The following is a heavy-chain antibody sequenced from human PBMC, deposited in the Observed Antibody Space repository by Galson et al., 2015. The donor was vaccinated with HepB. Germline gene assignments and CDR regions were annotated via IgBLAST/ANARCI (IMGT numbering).Heavy chain of an antibody. CDR1: GYTFTSYY. V-gene: IGHV1-46*01. CDR2: INPSGGST. Sequence: SVKVSCKASGYTFTSYYMHWVRQAPGQGLEWMGIINPSGGSTSYAQKFQGRVTMTRDTSTSTVYMELSSLRSEDTAVYYCARDSGWELLRWIADYWGQGTLVTVSS. J-gene: IGHJ4*02. CDR3: ARDSGWELLRWIADY. D-gene: IGHD1-26*01.